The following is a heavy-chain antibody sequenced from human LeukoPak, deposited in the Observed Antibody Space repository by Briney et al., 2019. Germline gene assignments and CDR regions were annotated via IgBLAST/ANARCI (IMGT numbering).Heavy chain of an antibody. Sequence: QPGGSLRLSCAASGFTFSSYDMHWVRQAPGKGLEWVAVMSYDGNNKDYVESVKGRFTISRDNSKNTLYLQMNSLRAEDTAVYYCATLSGYQWDYWGQGTLVTVSS. CDR1: GFTFSSYD. CDR2: MSYDGNNK. CDR3: ATLSGYQWDY. J-gene: IGHJ4*02. D-gene: IGHD3-22*01. V-gene: IGHV3-30*03.